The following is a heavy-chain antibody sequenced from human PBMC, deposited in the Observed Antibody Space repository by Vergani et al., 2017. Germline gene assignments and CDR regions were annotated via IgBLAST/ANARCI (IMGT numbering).Heavy chain of an antibody. CDR1: GFTFSSYG. D-gene: IGHD4-11*01. J-gene: IGHJ4*02. CDR3: AKAYSYYFDD. V-gene: IGHV3-30*18. Sequence: QVQLVESGGGVVQPGRSLRLSCAASGFTFSSYGMHWVRQAPGKGLEWVAVISYDGSNKYYADSVKGRFTISRDNSKNTLYLQMNSLRAEDTAVYYCAKAYSYYFDDWGQGTLVTVSS. CDR2: ISYDGSNK.